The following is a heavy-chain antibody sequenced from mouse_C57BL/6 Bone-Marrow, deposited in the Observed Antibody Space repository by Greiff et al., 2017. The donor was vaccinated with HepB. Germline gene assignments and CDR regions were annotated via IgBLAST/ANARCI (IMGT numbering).Heavy chain of an antibody. CDR2: IHPNSGST. V-gene: IGHV1-64*01. CDR3: ARRTLLWLRRWYFDV. J-gene: IGHJ1*03. CDR1: GYTFTSYW. Sequence: QVQLQQPGAELVKPGASVKLSCKASGYTFTSYWMHWVKQRPGQGLEWIGMIHPNSGSTNYNEKFKSKATLTVDKSSSTAYMQLSSLTSEDSAVYYGARRTLLWLRRWYFDVWGTGTTVTVSS. D-gene: IGHD2-2*01.